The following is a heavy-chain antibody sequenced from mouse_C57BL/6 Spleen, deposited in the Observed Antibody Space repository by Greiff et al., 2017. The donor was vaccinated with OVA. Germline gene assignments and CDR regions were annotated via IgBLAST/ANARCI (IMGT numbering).Heavy chain of an antibody. D-gene: IGHD1-1*01. V-gene: IGHV1-54*01. CDR3: ARGIYYGSSYQYFDV. CDR1: GYAFTNYL. CDR2: INPGSGGT. J-gene: IGHJ1*03. Sequence: QVQLQQSGAELVRPGTSVTVSCKASGYAFTNYLIEWVKQRPGQGLEWIGVINPGSGGTNYNEKFKGKATLTADKSSSTAYMQLSSLTSEDSAVYFCARGIYYGSSYQYFDVWGTGTTVTVSS.